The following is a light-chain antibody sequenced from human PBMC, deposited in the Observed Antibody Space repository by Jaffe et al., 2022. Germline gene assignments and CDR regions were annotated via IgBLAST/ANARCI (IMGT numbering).Light chain of an antibody. CDR1: HDISSS. CDR2: KAS. V-gene: IGKV1-5*03. CDR3: QQYNSYAYT. J-gene: IGKJ2*01. Sequence: DIQMTQSPSILSASLGDRVTITCRASHDISSSLAWYQQKSGKAPRLLIYKASTLESGVPSRFSGSGSGTEFTLTISSLQSDDFATYYCQQYNSYAYTFGQGTQLEIK.